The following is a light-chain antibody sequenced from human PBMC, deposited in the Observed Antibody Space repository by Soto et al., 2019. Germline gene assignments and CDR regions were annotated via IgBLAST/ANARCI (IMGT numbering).Light chain of an antibody. Sequence: AIQVTQSPSSLSASVGDRVTITCLASQDIRGALAWYQQKPGKPPKLLIYDVSTLENGVPSRFSGDISGTQFSLTISGLRPEDVGTFYCQEFNSSPVTFGHGTRLDIK. CDR3: QEFNSSPVT. CDR1: QDIRGA. V-gene: IGKV1-13*02. CDR2: DVS. J-gene: IGKJ5*01.